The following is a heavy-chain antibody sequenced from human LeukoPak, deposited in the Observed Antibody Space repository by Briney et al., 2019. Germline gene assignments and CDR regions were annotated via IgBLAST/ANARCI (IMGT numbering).Heavy chain of an antibody. J-gene: IGHJ2*01. D-gene: IGHD1-26*01. CDR2: ISGSGGST. Sequence: GGSLRLSCAASGFTFSSYAMSWVRQAPGKGLEWVSAISGSGGSTYYADSVKGRFTISRDNSKNTLYLQMNSLRAEDTAVYYCAKKEWELRHRSYWYFDLWGRGTLVTVSS. CDR3: AKKEWELRHRSYWYFDL. V-gene: IGHV3-23*01. CDR1: GFTFSSYA.